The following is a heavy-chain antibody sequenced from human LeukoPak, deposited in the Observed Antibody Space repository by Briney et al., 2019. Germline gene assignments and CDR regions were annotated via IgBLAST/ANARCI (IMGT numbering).Heavy chain of an antibody. D-gene: IGHD3-10*01. CDR1: TSTFRYYY. J-gene: IGHJ4*02. CDR2: ISSSGSTI. CDR3: ARARDGSGTAAFDY. V-gene: IGHV3-11*01. Sequence: GSLRLSCAASTSTFRYYYMSWIRQAPGKGLEWVSYISSSGSTIYYADSVKGRFTISRDNAKRSLYLQMNSLRAEDTAVYYCARARDGSGTAAFDYWGQGTLLTVSS.